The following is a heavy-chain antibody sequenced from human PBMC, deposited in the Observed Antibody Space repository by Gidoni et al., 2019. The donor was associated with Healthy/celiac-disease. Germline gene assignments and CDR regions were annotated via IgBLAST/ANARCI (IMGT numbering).Heavy chain of an antibody. CDR2: ISGSGGST. J-gene: IGHJ4*02. CDR3: AKLLRGYSGYDLYYFDY. V-gene: IGHV3-23*01. D-gene: IGHD5-12*01. Sequence: EVQLLESGGGLVQPGGSLRLSCAASGFTFSSYAMSWVRQAPGKGLEWVSAISGSGGSTYYADSVKGRFTISRDNSKNTLYLQMNSLRAEDTAVYYCAKLLRGYSGYDLYYFDYWGQGTLVTVSS. CDR1: GFTFSSYA.